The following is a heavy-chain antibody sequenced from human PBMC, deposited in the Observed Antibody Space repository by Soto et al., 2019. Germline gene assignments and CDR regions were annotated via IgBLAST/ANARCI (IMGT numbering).Heavy chain of an antibody. CDR2: ISAYNGNT. CDR3: ARDFTTTCSSTSCYGSYYMDV. D-gene: IGHD2-2*01. V-gene: IGHV1-18*01. J-gene: IGHJ6*03. Sequence: ASVKVSCKASGYTFTSYGISWVRQAPGQGLEWMGWISAYNGNTNYAQKLQGRVTMTTDTSMSTAYMELRSLRSDDTAVYYCARDFTTTCSSTSCYGSYYMDVWGKGTTVTVSS. CDR1: GYTFTSYG.